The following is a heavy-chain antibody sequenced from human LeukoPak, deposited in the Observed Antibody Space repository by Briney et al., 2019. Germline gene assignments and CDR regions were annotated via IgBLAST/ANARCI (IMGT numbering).Heavy chain of an antibody. D-gene: IGHD2-8*01. V-gene: IGHV3-43*02. CDR2: ISGDGGNT. Sequence: PGGSLRLSCVASGFTFDDYAMHWVRQAPGKGLECVSLISGDGGNTYYTDSVRGRFTISRDNSKNSLYLQMNSLRPEDTALYYCAKVQKVLLVYVTTFDYWGQGTLVTVSS. CDR1: GFTFDDYA. CDR3: AKVQKVLLVYVTTFDY. J-gene: IGHJ4*02.